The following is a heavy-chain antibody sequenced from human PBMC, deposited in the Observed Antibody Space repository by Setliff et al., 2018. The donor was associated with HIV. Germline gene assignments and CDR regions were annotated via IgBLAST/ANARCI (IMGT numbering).Heavy chain of an antibody. J-gene: IGHJ6*02. V-gene: IGHV4-61*01. CDR2: IYYSGST. Sequence: SETLSLTCTVSGDSVSSRSYYWSWIRQPPGKGLEWIGYIYYSGSTNYNPSLKSRVTMSVDTSKNQFSLKLSSVTAADTAVYYCAREDYYYYGMDVWGQGTTVTVSS. CDR1: GDSVSSRSYY. CDR3: AREDYYYYGMDV.